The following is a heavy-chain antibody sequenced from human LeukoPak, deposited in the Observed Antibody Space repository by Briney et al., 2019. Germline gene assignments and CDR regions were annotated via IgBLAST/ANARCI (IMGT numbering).Heavy chain of an antibody. CDR2: INAGNGNT. CDR3: ARRYGDYPNWFDP. D-gene: IGHD4-17*01. Sequence: GASVKVSCKASGYTFTSYAMHWVRQAPGQRLEWMGWINAGNGNTKYSQKFQGRVTITRATSASTAYMELSSRRAEDTAVYYCARRYGDYPNWFDPWGQGTLVTVSS. J-gene: IGHJ5*02. CDR1: GYTFTSYA. V-gene: IGHV1-3*01.